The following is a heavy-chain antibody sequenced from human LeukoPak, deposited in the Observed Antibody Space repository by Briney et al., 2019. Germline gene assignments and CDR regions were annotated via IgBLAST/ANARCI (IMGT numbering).Heavy chain of an antibody. CDR3: ARHDTGYSSSWYDY. D-gene: IGHD6-13*01. Sequence: GASVRVSCKASGFSFPDHYIVWVRQAPGQGLEWMGWINLKSGGTNYAQRFLGRVTMTRDTSVTTAYMELRSLRSDDTAVYYCARHDTGYSSSWYDYWGQGTLVTVSS. J-gene: IGHJ4*02. CDR2: INLKSGGT. V-gene: IGHV1-2*02. CDR1: GFSFPDHY.